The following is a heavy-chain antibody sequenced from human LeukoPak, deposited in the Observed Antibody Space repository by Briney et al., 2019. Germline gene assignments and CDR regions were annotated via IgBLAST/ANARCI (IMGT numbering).Heavy chain of an antibody. V-gene: IGHV3-48*01. CDR1: GFTFSSHS. CDR2: ISSSSSTI. CDR3: ARGAYYYED. Sequence: GGSLRLSCAASGFTFSSHSMNWVRQAPGKGLEWVSYISSSSSTIYYADSVKGRFTISRDNAKNSLYLQMNSLRAEDTAVYCCARGAYYYEDWGQGTLVTVSS. D-gene: IGHD3-22*01. J-gene: IGHJ4*02.